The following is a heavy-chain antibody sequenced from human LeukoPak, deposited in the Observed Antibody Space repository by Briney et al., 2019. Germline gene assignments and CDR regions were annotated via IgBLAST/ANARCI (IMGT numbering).Heavy chain of an antibody. V-gene: IGHV4-4*07. Sequence: PSETLSLTCTVSGGSISTNFWSWVRQPAGKGLEWIGRIYSSGSTNDNPSLRSRVTMPVDTSKNQFSLKLSSVTAADTAVYYCVREHIGAAYFDYWGQGTPVTVSS. CDR3: VREHIGAAYFDY. J-gene: IGHJ4*02. CDR2: IYSSGST. D-gene: IGHD6-13*01. CDR1: GGSISTNF.